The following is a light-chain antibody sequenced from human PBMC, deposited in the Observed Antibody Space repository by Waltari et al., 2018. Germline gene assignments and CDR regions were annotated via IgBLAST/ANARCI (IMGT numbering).Light chain of an antibody. J-gene: IGKJ1*01. CDR3: QQANSNPRT. CDR2: YAN. CDR1: QGVSNF. Sequence: DIQMSQSPSSLSASIGDRVTITCRASQGVSNFLNWYQQIPGKAPTLLISYANILATGVPSRFSGGGSGTDFTLTITSLQPEDFATYYCQQANSNPRTFGQGTRVEIK. V-gene: IGKV1-39*01.